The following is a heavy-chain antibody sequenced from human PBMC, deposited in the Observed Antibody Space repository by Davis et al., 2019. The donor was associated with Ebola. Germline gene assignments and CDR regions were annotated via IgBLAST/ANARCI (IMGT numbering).Heavy chain of an antibody. CDR2: ISSSSSYI. J-gene: IGHJ6*02. Sequence: GESLKISCAASGFTFSSYSMNWVRQAPGKGLEWVSSISSSSSYIYYADSVKGRFTISRDNAKNSLYLQMNSLRAEDTAVYYCARSLIVPYSSRDYYGMDVWGQGTTVTVSS. V-gene: IGHV3-21*01. CDR1: GFTFSSYS. D-gene: IGHD6-19*01. CDR3: ARSLIVPYSSRDYYGMDV.